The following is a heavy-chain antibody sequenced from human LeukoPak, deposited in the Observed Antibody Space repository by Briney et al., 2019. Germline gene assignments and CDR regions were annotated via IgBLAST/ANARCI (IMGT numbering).Heavy chain of an antibody. V-gene: IGHV1-46*01. D-gene: IGHD5-12*01. CDR1: GYTFTSYY. CDR3: ARDTGEYSGYDSFRGYFDY. Sequence: ASVKVSCKASGYTFTSYYMHWVRQAPGQGLEWMGIINPSGGSTSYAQKFQGRVTMTRDMSTSTVYMELSSLRSEDTAVYYCARDTGEYSGYDSFRGYFDYWGQGTLVTVSS. J-gene: IGHJ4*02. CDR2: INPSGGST.